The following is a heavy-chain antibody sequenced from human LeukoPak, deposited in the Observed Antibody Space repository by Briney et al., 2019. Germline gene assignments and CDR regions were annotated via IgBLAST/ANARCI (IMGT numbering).Heavy chain of an antibody. D-gene: IGHD2-15*01. CDR3: ARDHCSGGTCYFPLDY. Sequence: PSETLSLTCTVSGGSISGYYWSWIRQPAGKGLEWIGRIYTSGSTNYNPSLKSRVTMSVDTSKTQFSLKLSSVTAADTAVYYCARDHCSGGTCYFPLDYWGQGTLVTVSS. CDR2: IYTSGST. J-gene: IGHJ4*02. V-gene: IGHV4-4*07. CDR1: GGSISGYY.